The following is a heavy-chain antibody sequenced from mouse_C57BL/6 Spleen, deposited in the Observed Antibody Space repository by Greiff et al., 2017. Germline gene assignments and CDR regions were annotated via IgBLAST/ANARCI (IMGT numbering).Heavy chain of an antibody. CDR3: ATNWEGYFDY. CDR2: IHPNSGST. Sequence: VQLQQPGAELVKPGASVKLSCKASGYTFTSYWMHWVKQRPGQGLEWIGMIHPNSGSTNYNEKFKSKAKLTVDKSSSTAYMQLSSLTSEDSAVYYCATNWEGYFDYWGQGTTLTVSS. J-gene: IGHJ2*01. CDR1: GYTFTSYW. D-gene: IGHD4-1*01. V-gene: IGHV1-64*01.